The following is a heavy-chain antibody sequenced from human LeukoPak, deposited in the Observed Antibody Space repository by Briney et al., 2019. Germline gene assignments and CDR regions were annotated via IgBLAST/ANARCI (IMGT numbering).Heavy chain of an antibody. CDR2: ISSGSHYI. Sequence: GGSLRLSCGASGFTFNAYSMSWVRQPPGKGLEWVSFISSGSHYICYADSVKGRFTISRDNTKNSLFLQMNSLRAEDTAVYYCARGSLSSGSHYGDYWGQGTLVTVAS. V-gene: IGHV3-21*01. J-gene: IGHJ4*02. CDR1: GFTFNAYS. D-gene: IGHD3-10*01. CDR3: ARGSLSSGSHYGDY.